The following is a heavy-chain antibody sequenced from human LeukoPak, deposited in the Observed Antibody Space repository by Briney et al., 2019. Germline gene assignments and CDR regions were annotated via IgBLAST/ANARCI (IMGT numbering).Heavy chain of an antibody. J-gene: IGHJ4*02. V-gene: IGHV3-7*01. Sequence: GGSLRLSCAASGFSFNSDWMDWVRQAPGKGLEWVANIKHDESEKNYLDSVKGRFSISRDNAQNSLYLQMNGLRVEDTAVYYCTRRLDDWGQGTLVTVSS. CDR1: GFSFNSDW. CDR3: TRRLDD. CDR2: IKHDESEK. D-gene: IGHD3-16*01.